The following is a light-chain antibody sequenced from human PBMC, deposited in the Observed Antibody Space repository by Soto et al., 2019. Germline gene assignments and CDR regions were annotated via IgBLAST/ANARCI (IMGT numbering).Light chain of an antibody. Sequence: QSALTQPASVSGSPGQSITISCTGTSSDVGKYNYVSWYQQHPAKAPKLMIFEVSNRPSGVSNRFSGSKSGNTASLTISGLQAEDEAVYYCSSYTGSSINTVVFGGGTKVTVL. CDR3: SSYTGSSINTVV. J-gene: IGLJ2*01. CDR1: SSDVGKYNY. V-gene: IGLV2-14*01. CDR2: EVS.